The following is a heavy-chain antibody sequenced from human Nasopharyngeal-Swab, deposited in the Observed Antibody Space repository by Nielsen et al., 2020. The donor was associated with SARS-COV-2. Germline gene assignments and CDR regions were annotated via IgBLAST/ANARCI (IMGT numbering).Heavy chain of an antibody. CDR3: ATDPWGGAYYDSSGSPRLY. Sequence: ASVKVSCKVSGYTLTELSMHWVRQAPGKGLAWMGGFDPEDGETIYAQKFQGRVTMTEDTSTDTAYMELSSLRSEDTAVYYCATDPWGGAYYDSSGSPRLYWGQGTLVTVSS. CDR2: FDPEDGET. V-gene: IGHV1-24*01. J-gene: IGHJ4*02. CDR1: GYTLTELS. D-gene: IGHD3-22*01.